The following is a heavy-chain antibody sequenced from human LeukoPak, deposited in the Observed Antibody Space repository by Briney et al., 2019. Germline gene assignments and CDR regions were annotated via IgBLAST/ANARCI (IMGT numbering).Heavy chain of an antibody. Sequence: GGSLRLSCAASGFTFSSYSMNWVRQAPRKGLEWVSSISSSSSYIYYADSVKGRFTISRDNAKNSLYLQMNSLRAEDTAVYYCARPAGWELLTGAFDYWGQGTLVTVSS. CDR2: ISSSSSYI. CDR3: ARPAGWELLTGAFDY. J-gene: IGHJ4*02. CDR1: GFTFSSYS. V-gene: IGHV3-21*01. D-gene: IGHD1-26*01.